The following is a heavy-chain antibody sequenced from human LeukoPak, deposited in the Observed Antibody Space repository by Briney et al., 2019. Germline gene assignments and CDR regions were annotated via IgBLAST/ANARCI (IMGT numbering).Heavy chain of an antibody. CDR1: GGSFSGYY. D-gene: IGHD3-16*01. J-gene: IGHJ4*02. V-gene: IGHV4-34*01. CDR2: INHSGST. CDR3: ARVGGPNDY. Sequence: SETLSLTCAVYGGSFSGYYWSWIRQPPGKGLEWIGEINHSGSTNYNPSLKSRVTISVDTSKNQFSLKLSSVTAADTAVYYCARVGGPNDYWGQGTLVTVSS.